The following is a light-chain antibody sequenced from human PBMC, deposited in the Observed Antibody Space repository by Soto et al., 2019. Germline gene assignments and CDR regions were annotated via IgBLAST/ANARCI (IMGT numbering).Light chain of an antibody. CDR2: GAS. V-gene: IGKV3-20*01. CDR3: QHYVNSPLT. J-gene: IGKJ1*01. Sequence: EIVLTQSPGTLSLSPGERATLSCRASQSVSSNYLAWYQQKPGQAPKLLIYGASIRATGVPDGFSGSGSGTDFSLTINRLEPEDVAVYFCQHYVNSPLTFGQGTKVEVK. CDR1: QSVSSNY.